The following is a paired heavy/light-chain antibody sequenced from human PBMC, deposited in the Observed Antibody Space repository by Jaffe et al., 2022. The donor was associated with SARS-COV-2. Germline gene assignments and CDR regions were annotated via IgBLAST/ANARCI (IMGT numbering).Heavy chain of an antibody. CDR1: GFTFDDYA. CDR2: ISWNSGSI. CDR3: AKVIMGGYSYGYWANDAFDI. J-gene: IGHJ3*02. D-gene: IGHD5-18*01. Sequence: EVQLVESGGGLVQPGRSLRLSCAASGFTFDDYAMHWVRQAPGKGLEWVSGISWNSGSIGYADSVKGRFTISRDNAKNSLYLQMNSLRAEDTALYYCAKVIMGGYSYGYWANDAFDIWGQGTMVTVSS. V-gene: IGHV3-9*01.
Light chain of an antibody. J-gene: IGKJ5*01. CDR1: QSVSSSY. Sequence: EIVLTQSPGTLSLSPGERATLSCRASQSVSSSYLAWYQQKPGQAPRLLIYGASSRATGIPDRFSGSGSGTDFTLTISRLEPEDFAVYYCQQYGSSITFGQGTRLEIK. CDR3: QQYGSSIT. CDR2: GAS. V-gene: IGKV3-20*01.